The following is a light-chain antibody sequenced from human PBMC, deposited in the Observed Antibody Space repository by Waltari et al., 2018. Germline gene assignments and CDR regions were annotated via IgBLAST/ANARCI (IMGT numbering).Light chain of an antibody. Sequence: DIVLTQSPATLSLSPGERATLSCRASQSVCSYLAWYQQKPGQAPRLLFSDTSSRATGVPASFTASGWGTAFSLTISSLDPEDFAVYYCQQRGNWPLTFGGGTKVEIK. CDR3: QQRGNWPLT. J-gene: IGKJ4*01. V-gene: IGKV3-11*01. CDR2: DTS. CDR1: QSVCSY.